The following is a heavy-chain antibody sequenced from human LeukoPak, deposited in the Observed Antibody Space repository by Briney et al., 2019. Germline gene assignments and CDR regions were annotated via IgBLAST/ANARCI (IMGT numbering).Heavy chain of an antibody. D-gene: IGHD3-22*01. Sequence: GGSLRLSCAASGFTFSNYSMNWVRQAPGKGLEWVSSISISSSYIYYADSVKGRFTISRDNAKNSLYLQMNSLRAEDTAVYYCARETYYYDSSTYFRATDYWGQGTLVTVSS. CDR3: ARETYYYDSSTYFRATDY. J-gene: IGHJ4*02. CDR2: ISISSSYI. V-gene: IGHV3-21*01. CDR1: GFTFSNYS.